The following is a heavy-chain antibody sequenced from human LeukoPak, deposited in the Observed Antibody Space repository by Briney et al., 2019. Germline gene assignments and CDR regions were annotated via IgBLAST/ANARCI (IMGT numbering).Heavy chain of an antibody. J-gene: IGHJ4*02. Sequence: SSVKVSCKASGYTFTSYGISWVRQAPGKGLEGMGWISAYRGNTNYAQKLQGRVTMTTDTSTSTAYMELRSLRSDDTAVYYCARVRNDIVVVPAPLSDYWGEGTLVTVSS. CDR2: ISAYRGNT. V-gene: IGHV1-18*01. CDR3: ARVRNDIVVVPAPLSDY. D-gene: IGHD2-2*01. CDR1: GYTFTSYG.